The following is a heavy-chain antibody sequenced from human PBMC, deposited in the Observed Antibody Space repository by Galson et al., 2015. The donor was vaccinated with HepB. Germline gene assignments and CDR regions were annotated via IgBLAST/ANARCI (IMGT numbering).Heavy chain of an antibody. Sequence: SVKVSCKASGYTFSSYSITWVRQAPGQGLEWMGWISAYTHNTHYARQLQGRVTMTTDTSANTAYMELRSLRSDDTAVYYCARGALVVFIDATQNNWFDPWGQGTLVTVSS. CDR3: ARGALVVFIDATQNNWFDP. D-gene: IGHD2-15*01. CDR2: ISAYTHNT. CDR1: GYTFSSYS. J-gene: IGHJ5*02. V-gene: IGHV1-18*01.